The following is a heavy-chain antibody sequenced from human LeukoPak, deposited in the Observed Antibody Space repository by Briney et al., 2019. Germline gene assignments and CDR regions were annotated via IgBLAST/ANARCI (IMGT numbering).Heavy chain of an antibody. Sequence: SETLSLTCTVSGGSISSYYWSWIRQPPGKGLEWIGYIYYSGSTYYNPSLKSRVTISVDTSKNQFSLKLSSVTAADTAVYYCARVDLGYCSGGSCLNWFDPWGQGTLSPSPQ. V-gene: IGHV4-59*08. J-gene: IGHJ5*02. CDR3: ARVDLGYCSGGSCLNWFDP. CDR1: GGSISSYY. D-gene: IGHD2-15*01. CDR2: IYYSGST.